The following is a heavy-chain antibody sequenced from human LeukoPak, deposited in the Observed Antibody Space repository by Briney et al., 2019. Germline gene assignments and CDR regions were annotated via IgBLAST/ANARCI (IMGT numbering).Heavy chain of an antibody. CDR2: VYSSGST. J-gene: IGHJ4*02. D-gene: IGHD6-19*01. V-gene: IGHV4-59*01. CDR3: ATLDIDSSSGWYFRY. Sequence: SETLSLTCTVSRGSITTYYWSWIRQPPGKTLEWIGYVYSSGSTNYSPSFKSRVTVIADTSKNQFSLKLTSVTAADTAVYYCATLDIDSSSGWYFRYWGQGTLVSVSS. CDR1: RGSITTYY.